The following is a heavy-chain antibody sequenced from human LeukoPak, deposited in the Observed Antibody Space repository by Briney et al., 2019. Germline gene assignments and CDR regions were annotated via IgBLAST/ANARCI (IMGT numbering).Heavy chain of an antibody. Sequence: GGSLRLSCAASGFTLSSYSMHWVRQAPGKGLEWVSSISSTSSSIYYADSVKGRFTISRDNAKNSLYLQMNSLGAEDTAVYYCARGPIPDYWGQGTLVTVSS. D-gene: IGHD2-2*02. CDR3: ARGPIPDY. CDR1: GFTLSSYS. J-gene: IGHJ4*02. V-gene: IGHV3-21*01. CDR2: ISSTSSSI.